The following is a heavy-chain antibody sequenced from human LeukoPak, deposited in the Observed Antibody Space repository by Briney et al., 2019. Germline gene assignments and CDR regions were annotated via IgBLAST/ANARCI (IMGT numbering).Heavy chain of an antibody. J-gene: IGHJ4*02. Sequence: WIRQPPGKGLEWVSGISWNSGSIGYADSVKGRFTISRDNAKNSLYLHMNSLRVEDMALYYCAKEDSNYMLDYWGQGALVTVSS. V-gene: IGHV3-9*03. CDR2: ISWNSGSI. D-gene: IGHD1-7*01. CDR3: AKEDSNYMLDY.